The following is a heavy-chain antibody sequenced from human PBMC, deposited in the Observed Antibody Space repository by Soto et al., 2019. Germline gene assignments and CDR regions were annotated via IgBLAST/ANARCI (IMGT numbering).Heavy chain of an antibody. CDR2: IYPGDSDT. J-gene: IGHJ3*02. V-gene: IGHV5-51*01. Sequence: ASLNVSVQLSGQHFKSSCVFWLRQMPGRGLEWMGNIYPGDSDTRYTPPFQGQVTISADKSTNTAYLQWHSLQASDTALYYCAKQDDRGALEIWGQGTKVTVS. CDR3: AKQDDRGALEI. CDR1: GQHFKSSC. D-gene: IGHD3-22*01.